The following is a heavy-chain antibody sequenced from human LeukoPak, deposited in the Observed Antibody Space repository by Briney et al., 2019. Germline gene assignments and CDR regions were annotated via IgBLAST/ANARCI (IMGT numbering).Heavy chain of an antibody. CDR1: GGSISSNY. J-gene: IGHJ5*02. V-gene: IGHV4-59*01. CDR2: IYYSGLI. Sequence: PSETLSLTCTVFGGSISSNYWSWIRQPPGKGLEWIGYIYYSGLINYNPSVKSRVTISVDTSKNQFSLKLSSVTAADTAVYYCTRGLVEPNWFDPWGQGTLVTVSS. CDR3: TRGLVEPNWFDP. D-gene: IGHD3-16*01.